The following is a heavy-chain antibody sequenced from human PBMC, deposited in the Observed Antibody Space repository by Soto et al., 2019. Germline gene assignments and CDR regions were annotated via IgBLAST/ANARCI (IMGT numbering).Heavy chain of an antibody. Sequence: PGGSLRLSCAASGFTFNNYAIHWVRQAPGKGLEWVAIISSDGSDQYYTDSVKGRFTISRDNSKNTLYLQMDSLRPEDTALYYCAKGPFSPDYYEISAIQHYFDYWGQGTLVTVSS. V-gene: IGHV3-30*18. CDR3: AKGPFSPDYYEISAIQHYFDY. J-gene: IGHJ4*02. D-gene: IGHD3-22*01. CDR2: ISSDGSDQ. CDR1: GFTFNNYA.